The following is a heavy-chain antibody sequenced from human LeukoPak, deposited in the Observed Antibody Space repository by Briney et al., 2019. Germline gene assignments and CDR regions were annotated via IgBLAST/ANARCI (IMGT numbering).Heavy chain of an antibody. J-gene: IGHJ4*02. D-gene: IGHD4-23*01. CDR1: GYTFTSYD. Sequence: APVKVSCKASGYTFTSYDINWVRQATGQGLEWMGWMNPNSGNTGYAQKFQGRVTITRNTSISTAYMELSSLRSEDTAVYYCARGEGGNSASDYWGQGTLVTVSS. V-gene: IGHV1-8*03. CDR3: ARGEGGNSASDY. CDR2: MNPNSGNT.